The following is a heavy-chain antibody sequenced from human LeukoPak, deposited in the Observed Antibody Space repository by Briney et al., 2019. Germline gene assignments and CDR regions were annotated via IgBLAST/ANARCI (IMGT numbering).Heavy chain of an antibody. J-gene: IGHJ4*02. CDR2: ISGYNGNT. CDR3: ARVGRESSTGWLDY. D-gene: IGHD6-19*01. CDR1: GGTFSSYG. V-gene: IGHV1-18*01. Sequence: GASVKVSCKASGGTFSSYGISWVRQAPGQGLEWMGWISGYNGNTNYAQKLQGRVTMTTDTPTSTAYMELSSLRSDDTAVYYCARVGRESSTGWLDYWGQGTLVTVSS.